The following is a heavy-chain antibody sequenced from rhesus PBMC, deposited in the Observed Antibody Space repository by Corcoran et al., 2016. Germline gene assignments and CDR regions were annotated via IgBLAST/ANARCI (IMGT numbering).Heavy chain of an antibody. Sequence: QVQLQESGPGLVKPSETLSLTCAVSGYSISRGYYWGWIRQPPGKGRDWIGDIGGSHWNSYYNSALTSRVTISTDTSKNQFSLKLSSVTAAYTAVYYCARFGSYYPNFDFWGQGVLVTVSS. D-gene: IGHD3-16*01. CDR3: ARFGSYYPNFDF. V-gene: IGHV4-99*01. CDR1: GYSISRGYY. CDR2: IGGSHWNS. J-gene: IGHJ4*01.